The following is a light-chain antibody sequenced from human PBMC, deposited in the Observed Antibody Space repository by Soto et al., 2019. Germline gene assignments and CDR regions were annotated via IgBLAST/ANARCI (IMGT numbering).Light chain of an antibody. J-gene: IGKJ5*01. V-gene: IGKV3-15*01. CDR1: HIVPSR. CDR2: GAS. CDR3: QQRSNWPPIT. Sequence: EIVMTQSPATLSVSPGEDVTLSCRAIHIVPSRIACYQHNPGQAPILLIYGASTRATGIPARFSGSGSGTEFTLTISSLEPEDFAVYYCQQRSNWPPITFGQGTRLEI.